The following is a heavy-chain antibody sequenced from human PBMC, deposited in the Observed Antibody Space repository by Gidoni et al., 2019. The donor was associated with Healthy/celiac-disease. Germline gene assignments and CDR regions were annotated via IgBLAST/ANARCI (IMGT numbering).Heavy chain of an antibody. J-gene: IGHJ4*02. CDR3: ARRPKQWLVRGGDY. V-gene: IGHV4-39*01. Sequence: QLQLQESGPGLVKPSETLSLTCTVSGGSISSSSYYWGWIRQPPGKGLEWIGSIYYSGSTYSNPSLKSRVTISVDTSKNQFSLKLSSVTAADTAVYYCARRPKQWLVRGGDYWGQGTLVTVSS. D-gene: IGHD6-19*01. CDR1: GGSISSSSYY. CDR2: IYYSGST.